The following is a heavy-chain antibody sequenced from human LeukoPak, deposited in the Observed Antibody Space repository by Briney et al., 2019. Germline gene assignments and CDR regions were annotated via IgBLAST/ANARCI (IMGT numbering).Heavy chain of an antibody. CDR3: ARDLATYYYDSSGSYGAFDI. V-gene: IGHV4-31*03. CDR2: IYYSGSS. Sequence: SQTLSLTCTVSGGSINNGGYYWSWIRQHPGKGLEWIGYIYYSGSSYYNPSLRSRVTISVDTSKNHFSLKLSSVTAADTAVYYCARDLATYYYDSSGSYGAFDIWGQGTMVTVSS. CDR1: GGSINNGGYY. D-gene: IGHD3-22*01. J-gene: IGHJ3*02.